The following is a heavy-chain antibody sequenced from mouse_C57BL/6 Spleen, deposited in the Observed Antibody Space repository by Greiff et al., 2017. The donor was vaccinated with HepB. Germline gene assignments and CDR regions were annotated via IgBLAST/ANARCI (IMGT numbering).Heavy chain of an antibody. D-gene: IGHD2-4*01. Sequence: VQLQQPGAELVKPGASVKLSCKASGYTFTSYWMHWVKQRPGQGLEWIGMIHPNSGSTNYNEKFKSKATLTVDKSSSTAYMQLSSLTSEDSAVYYCARASLYYDYDEGAAWFAYWGQGTLVTVSA. CDR2: IHPNSGST. V-gene: IGHV1-64*01. CDR1: GYTFTSYW. J-gene: IGHJ3*01. CDR3: ARASLYYDYDEGAAWFAY.